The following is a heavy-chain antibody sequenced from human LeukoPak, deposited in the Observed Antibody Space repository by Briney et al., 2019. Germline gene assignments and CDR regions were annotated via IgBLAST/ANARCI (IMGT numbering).Heavy chain of an antibody. CDR1: GGSMNTYY. D-gene: IGHD5-18*01. CDR2: MYHSGTT. CDR3: ARDREHGYSYGFVLDS. Sequence: SETLSLTCTASGGSMNTYYWAWRRQPAGKGLEWLGRMYHSGTTNYNSPLYNPSLSSRVTMSVDGAKNQFSLRLKSVTTADTAIYFRARDREHGYSYGFVLDSWGQGSLVTVSS. J-gene: IGHJ4*02. V-gene: IGHV4-4*07.